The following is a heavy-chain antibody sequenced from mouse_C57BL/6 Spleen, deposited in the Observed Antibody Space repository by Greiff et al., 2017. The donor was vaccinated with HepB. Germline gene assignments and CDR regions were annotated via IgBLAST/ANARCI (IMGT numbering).Heavy chain of an antibody. D-gene: IGHD1-1*02. CDR3: ARWGGYYAMDY. CDR1: GYSFTGYY. J-gene: IGHJ4*01. Sequence: VHVKQSGPELVKPGASVKISCKASGYSFTGYYMNWVKQSPEKSLEWIGEINPSTGGTTYNQKFKAKATLTVDKSSSTAYMQLKSLTSEDSAVYYCARWGGYYAMDYWGQGTSVTVSS. CDR2: INPSTGGT. V-gene: IGHV1-42*01.